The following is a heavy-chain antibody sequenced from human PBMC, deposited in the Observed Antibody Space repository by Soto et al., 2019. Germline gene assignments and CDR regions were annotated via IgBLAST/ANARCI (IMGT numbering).Heavy chain of an antibody. CDR3: ARDPDYYGSGSYYHYYYYYGMDV. J-gene: IGHJ6*02. V-gene: IGHV1-3*01. Sequence: ASVKVSCKASGYTFTSYAMHWVRQAPGQRLEWMGWINAGNGNTKYSQKFQDRVTITRDTSASTAYMELSSLRSEDTAVYYCARDPDYYGSGSYYHYYYYYGMDVWGQGTTVTVSS. CDR2: INAGNGNT. CDR1: GYTFTSYA. D-gene: IGHD3-10*01.